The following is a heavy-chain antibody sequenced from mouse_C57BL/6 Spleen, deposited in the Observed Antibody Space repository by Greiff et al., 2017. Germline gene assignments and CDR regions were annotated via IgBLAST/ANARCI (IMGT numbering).Heavy chain of an antibody. CDR2: INPSTGGT. Sequence: VQLKQSGPELVKPGASVKISCKASGYSFTGYYMNWVKQSPEKSLEWIGEINPSTGGTTYNQKFKAKATLTVDKSSSTAYMQLKSLTSEDSAVYYCARWGGSEAMDYWGQGTSVTVSS. V-gene: IGHV1-42*01. CDR1: GYSFTGYY. J-gene: IGHJ4*01. D-gene: IGHD1-1*02. CDR3: ARWGGSEAMDY.